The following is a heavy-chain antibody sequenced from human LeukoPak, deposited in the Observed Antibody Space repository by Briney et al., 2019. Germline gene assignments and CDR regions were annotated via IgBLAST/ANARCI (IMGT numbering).Heavy chain of an antibody. J-gene: IGHJ4*02. CDR3: ARVPCTGGSCSRTFDY. CDR1: GYSFSTYW. V-gene: IGHV5-51*01. CDR2: INAADSDT. Sequence: GESLKISCKGSGYSFSTYWIGWVRQMPGKGLEWMGLINAADSDTRYSPSFQGQVLISVDKSISTAYLQWGNLKATDTAFYYCARVPCTGGSCSRTFDYWGQGNLVTVYS. D-gene: IGHD2-8*02.